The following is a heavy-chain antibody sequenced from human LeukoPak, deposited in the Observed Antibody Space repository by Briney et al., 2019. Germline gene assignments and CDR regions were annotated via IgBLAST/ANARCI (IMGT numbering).Heavy chain of an antibody. CDR3: ARGVAAAGPGAFDI. J-gene: IGHJ3*02. D-gene: IGHD6-13*01. CDR2: IYYSGST. V-gene: IGHV4-59*01. Sequence: SETLSLTCTVSGGSISSYYWSWIRQPPGKGLEWIGYIYYSGSTNYNPSLKSRVTISVDTSKNQFSLKLSSVTAADTAVYYCARGVAAAGPGAFDIWGQGTMVTVSS. CDR1: GGSISSYY.